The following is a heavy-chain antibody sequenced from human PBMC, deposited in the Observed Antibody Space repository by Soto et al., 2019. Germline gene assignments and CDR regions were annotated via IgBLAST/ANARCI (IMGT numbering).Heavy chain of an antibody. V-gene: IGHV3-48*02. Sequence: GGSLRLSCAASGFTFSSYSMNWVRQAPGKGLEWVSYISSSSSTIYYADSVKGRFTISRDNAKNSLYLQMNSLRDEDTAVYYCAREDNVEWEQTYYYGMDVWGQGTTVTVSS. CDR1: GFTFSSYS. D-gene: IGHD1-26*01. CDR2: ISSSSSTI. J-gene: IGHJ6*02. CDR3: AREDNVEWEQTYYYGMDV.